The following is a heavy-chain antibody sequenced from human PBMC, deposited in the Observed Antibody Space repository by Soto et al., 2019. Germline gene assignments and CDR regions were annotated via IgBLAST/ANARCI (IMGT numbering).Heavy chain of an antibody. CDR2: MNPNSGNT. CDR3: ARGRAKGLRFLEWYWFDP. V-gene: IGHV1-8*01. CDR1: GYTFTSYD. Sequence: GASVKVSCKASGYTFTSYDINWVRQATGQGLEWMGWMNPNSGNTGYAQKFQGRVTMTRNTSISTAYMELSSLRSEDTAVYYCARGRAKGLRFLEWYWFDPWGQGTLVTVSS. D-gene: IGHD3-3*01. J-gene: IGHJ5*02.